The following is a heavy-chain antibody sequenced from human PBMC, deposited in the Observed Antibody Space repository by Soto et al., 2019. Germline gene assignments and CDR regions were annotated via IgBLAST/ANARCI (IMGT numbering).Heavy chain of an antibody. CDR3: ARDSDYGSGSYNYFDY. V-gene: IGHV3-23*01. CDR2: ISGSGFST. Sequence: GGSLRLSCAASEFSFTNYGMSWVRQAPGKGLEWVSSISGSGFSTYYADSVRGRFTISRDNSKNTLYLQMNSLRAEDTAVYYCARDSDYGSGSYNYFDYWGQGTLVTVSS. CDR1: EFSFTNYG. D-gene: IGHD3-10*01. J-gene: IGHJ4*02.